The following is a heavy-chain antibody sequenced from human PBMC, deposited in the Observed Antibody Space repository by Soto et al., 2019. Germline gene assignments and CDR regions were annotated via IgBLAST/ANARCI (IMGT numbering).Heavy chain of an antibody. CDR1: GYTFTSYG. V-gene: IGHV1-18*01. D-gene: IGHD6-19*01. CDR2: ISAYNGNT. J-gene: IGHJ4*02. CDR3: ARAVAVPADFDY. Sequence: ASVKVSCKASGYTFTSYGISWVRQAPGQGLEWMGWISAYNGNTNYAQKHQGRDTMTTDTSTSTAYMELRSLRSDDTAVYYCARAVAVPADFDYWGQGTLVTVSS.